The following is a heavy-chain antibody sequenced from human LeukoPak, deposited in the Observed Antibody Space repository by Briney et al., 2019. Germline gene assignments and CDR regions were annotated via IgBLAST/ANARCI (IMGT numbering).Heavy chain of an antibody. J-gene: IGHJ4*02. Sequence: SETLSLTCTVSGGSISNYDWSWIRQPAGKGLEWIGRIYTSGSTNYNPSLKSRVTMSEDTSKKQFSLKLSSVTAADTAVYYCARSTCGSGFFDYWGQGTLVTVSS. CDR1: GGSISNYD. D-gene: IGHD3-10*01. CDR3: ARSTCGSGFFDY. CDR2: IYTSGST. V-gene: IGHV4-4*07.